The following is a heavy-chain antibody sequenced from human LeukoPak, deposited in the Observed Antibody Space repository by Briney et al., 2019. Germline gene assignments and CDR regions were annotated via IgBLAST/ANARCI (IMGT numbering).Heavy chain of an antibody. D-gene: IGHD3-3*01. Sequence: GGSLRLSCAASGFTFSSYSMNWVRQAPGKGLEWVSSISSSSSYIYYADSVKGRFTISRDNAKNSLYLQLNSLRAEDTAVYYCARDKGAYDFWSGPPAWGQGTLVTVSS. J-gene: IGHJ4*02. V-gene: IGHV3-21*01. CDR2: ISSSSSYI. CDR1: GFTFSSYS. CDR3: ARDKGAYDFWSGPPA.